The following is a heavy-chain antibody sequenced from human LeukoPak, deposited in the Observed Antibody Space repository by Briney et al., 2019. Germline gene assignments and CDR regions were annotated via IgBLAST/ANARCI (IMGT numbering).Heavy chain of an antibody. D-gene: IGHD3-10*01. CDR3: ARGGIYYYGSGSYYTPPRPDYYYGMDV. CDR2: ISISSSYI. J-gene: IGHJ6*02. CDR1: GFTFSSYS. Sequence: GGSLRLSCAASGFTFSSYSMNSVRQAPGKGLEWVSSISISSSYIYHADSVKGRFTISRDNAKNSLYLQMNSLRAEDTAVYYCARGGIYYYGSGSYYTPPRPDYYYGMDVWGQGTTVTVSS. V-gene: IGHV3-21*01.